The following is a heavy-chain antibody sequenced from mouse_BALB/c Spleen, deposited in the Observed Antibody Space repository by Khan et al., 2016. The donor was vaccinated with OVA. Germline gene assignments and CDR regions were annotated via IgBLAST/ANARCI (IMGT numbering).Heavy chain of an antibody. V-gene: IGHV5-6-3*01. J-gene: IGHJ2*01. CDR3: ARMARTIN. CDR2: ITSNGGST. CDR1: GFTFSSYG. Sequence: EVELVESGGGLVQPGGSLKLSCAASGFTFSSYGMSWVRQTPDKRLVLVATITSNGGSTYYPDSVKGRFTISRDNSKNNLYLQMSSLKSEDTSMYYCARMARTINWGQGTTLTVSS.